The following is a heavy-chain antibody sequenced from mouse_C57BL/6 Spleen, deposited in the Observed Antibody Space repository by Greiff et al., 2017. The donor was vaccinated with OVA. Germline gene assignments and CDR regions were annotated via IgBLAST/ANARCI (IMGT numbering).Heavy chain of an antibody. CDR2: IYPGDGDT. J-gene: IGHJ3*01. V-gene: IGHV1-82*01. Sequence: QVQLQQSGPELVKPGASVKISCKASGYAFSSSWMNWVKQRPGKGLEWIGRIYPGDGDTNYNGKFKGKATLTADKSSSTAYMQLSSLTSEDSAVYFCARGRPSAYWGQGTLVTVSA. CDR3: ARGRPSAY. CDR1: GYAFSSSW.